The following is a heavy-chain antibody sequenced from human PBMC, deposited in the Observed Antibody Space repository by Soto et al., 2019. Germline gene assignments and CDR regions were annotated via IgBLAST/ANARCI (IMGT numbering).Heavy chain of an antibody. J-gene: IGHJ4*02. V-gene: IGHV3-30*03. Sequence: GASLRLSCAASGFTFSNYSLHWVRQAPGKGLEWVAVISDDGVSKYYADSVQGRFTISRDNSESAVFLQMNSLRPDDTALYFCARAYYFGSGTSYTLYYWGQGTQVTVSS. CDR1: GFTFSNYS. CDR2: ISDDGVSK. D-gene: IGHD3-10*01. CDR3: ARAYYFGSGTSYTLYY.